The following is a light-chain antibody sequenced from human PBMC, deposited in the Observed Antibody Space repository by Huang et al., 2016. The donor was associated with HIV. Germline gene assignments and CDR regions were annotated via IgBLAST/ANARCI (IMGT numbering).Light chain of an antibody. CDR2: AAS. J-gene: IGKJ4*01. CDR3: QQLNGYPLT. V-gene: IGKV1-9*01. Sequence: IQLTQSPSSLSASVGDRVTISCRASQGISSYLAWYQQKPGKAPKLLIYAASTLQSGVPSRFSGSVSGTDFTLTITSLQPEDFATYYCQQLNGYPLTFGGGTKVEIK. CDR1: QGISSY.